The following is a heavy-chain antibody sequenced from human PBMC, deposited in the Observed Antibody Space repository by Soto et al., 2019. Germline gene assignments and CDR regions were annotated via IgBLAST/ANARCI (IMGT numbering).Heavy chain of an antibody. V-gene: IGHV1-46*01. CDR3: ARSSGGNFGIIIEGSNWFDP. J-gene: IGHJ5*02. CDR2: INPHGGST. CDR1: GDTFTSYY. Sequence: ASVKVSCKAPGDTFTSYYLNWVRQDPGQGLEWMGVINPHGGSTKYAQKFQGRITMTRDTSRSTVYMELSSLMSDDTAIYYCARSSGGNFGIIIEGSNWFDPWGQGTLVTVSS. D-gene: IGHD3-3*01.